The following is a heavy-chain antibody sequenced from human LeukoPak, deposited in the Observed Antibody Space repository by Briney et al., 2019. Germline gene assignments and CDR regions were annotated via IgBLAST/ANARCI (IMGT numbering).Heavy chain of an antibody. Sequence: ASVKVCCKASGYTFTSYGISWVRQAPGQGLEWMGWISAYNGNTNYAQKLQGRVTMTTDTSTSTAYMELRSLRSDDTAVYYCARVEYCSSTSCLDYWGQGTLVTVSS. CDR3: ARVEYCSSTSCLDY. V-gene: IGHV1-18*01. CDR1: GYTFTSYG. D-gene: IGHD2-2*01. CDR2: ISAYNGNT. J-gene: IGHJ4*02.